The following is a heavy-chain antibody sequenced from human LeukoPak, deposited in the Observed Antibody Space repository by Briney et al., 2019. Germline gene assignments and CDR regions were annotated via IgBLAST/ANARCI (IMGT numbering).Heavy chain of an antibody. CDR1: GYTFTSYD. V-gene: IGHV1-8*01. J-gene: IGHJ4*02. D-gene: IGHD5-12*01. CDR3: ARSGSSTSASVATITAFCNY. Sequence: ASVKVSCKASGYTFTSYDINWVRQATGQGLEWMGWMNPNSGNTGYAQKFQGRVTMTRNTSISTAYMELSSLRSDDTAVYYCARSGSSTSASVATITAFCNYWGQGTLVTVSS. CDR2: MNPNSGNT.